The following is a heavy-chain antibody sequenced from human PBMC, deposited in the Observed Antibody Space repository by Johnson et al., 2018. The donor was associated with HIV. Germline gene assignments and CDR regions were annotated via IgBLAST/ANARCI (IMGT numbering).Heavy chain of an antibody. CDR3: AKGVINMIVVATDAFDI. V-gene: IGHV3-74*02. J-gene: IGHJ3*02. Sequence: VQLVESGGGLVQPGASLRLSCAASGFSFSSYWMHWVRQTPGNGLVWVSRINGDGSRTTYADSVKGRFTISRDNSENTLYLQMNSLRAEDTAVYYCAKGVINMIVVATDAFDIWGQGTMVTVSS. D-gene: IGHD3-22*01. CDR2: INGDGSRT. CDR1: GFSFSSYW.